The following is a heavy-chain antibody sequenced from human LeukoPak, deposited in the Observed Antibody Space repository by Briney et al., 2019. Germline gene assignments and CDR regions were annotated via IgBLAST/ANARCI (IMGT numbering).Heavy chain of an antibody. CDR2: ITGYQGRT. D-gene: IGHD5-12*01. J-gene: IGHJ4*02. CDR1: GYTFTNYG. Sequence: ASVKVSCKASGYTFTNYGITSVRQATGQGLDCMGWITGYQGRTKYAQKFQGRVTMTIDTSTSTAYMDLRSLRSDDTAIYFCARSELGTITAGPFNYWGEGTLVAVSS. V-gene: IGHV1-18*01. CDR3: ARSELGTITAGPFNY.